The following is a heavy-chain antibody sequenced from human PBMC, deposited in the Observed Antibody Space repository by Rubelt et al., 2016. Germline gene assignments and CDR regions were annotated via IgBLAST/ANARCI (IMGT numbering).Heavy chain of an antibody. Sequence: QVQLQESGPGLVKPSETLSLICTVFGGSISSYYWSWMRQPPGRGLEWIGYIYYTGSTNYNPSFTSRVTISTDTSKNQFSRRRASWTAADTAREYCARDRRTDKASYDAFDIWGQGTMVTVSS. J-gene: IGHJ3*02. CDR2: IYYTGST. V-gene: IGHV4-59*01. CDR1: GGSISSYY. CDR3: ARDRRTDKASYDAFDI.